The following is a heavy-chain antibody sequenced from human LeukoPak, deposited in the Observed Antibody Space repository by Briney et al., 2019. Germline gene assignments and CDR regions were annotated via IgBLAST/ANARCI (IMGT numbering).Heavy chain of an antibody. Sequence: SETLSLTCAVYGGSFSGYYWSWIRQPPGKGLEWIGEINHSGSTNYNPSLKSRVTISVDTSKNQFSLKLSSVTAADTAVYYCARVPWYSSSTRRVNWFEPWGQGTLVTVSS. V-gene: IGHV4-34*01. CDR3: ARVPWYSSSTRRVNWFEP. CDR1: GGSFSGYY. CDR2: INHSGST. D-gene: IGHD6-6*01. J-gene: IGHJ5*02.